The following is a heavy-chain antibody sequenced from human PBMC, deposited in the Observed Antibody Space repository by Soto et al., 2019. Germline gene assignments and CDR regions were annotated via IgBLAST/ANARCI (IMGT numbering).Heavy chain of an antibody. CDR1: GGSISSNYF. CDR2: ISHSGSV. J-gene: IGHJ4*02. Sequence: QVLLQESGPGLVQPSGTLSLSCAVSGGSISSNYFWGWVRQPPGKGLEWVGDISHSGSVNYNPSLTGPVPISIDTSKNQFPLKLNSVTAADPAVYYCARRFGWYASAYWGQGTLVIVSS. V-gene: IGHV4-4*02. D-gene: IGHD6-19*01. CDR3: ARRFGWYASAY.